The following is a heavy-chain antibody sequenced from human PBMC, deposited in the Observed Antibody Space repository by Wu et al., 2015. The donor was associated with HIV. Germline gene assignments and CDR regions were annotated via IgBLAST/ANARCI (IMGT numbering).Heavy chain of an antibody. CDR2: MNPRSGNT. V-gene: IGHV1-8*01. Sequence: QVQLVQSGAEVKKPGASVKVSCKASGYTFTSYDINWVRQATGQGLEWMGWMNPRSGNTGYAQKFQGRVTMTRDTSISTANMELTSLRSEDTAVYYRARQRAYTSGWYIFDYWGQGTLVTVSS. CDR1: GYTFTSYD. D-gene: IGHD6-19*01. J-gene: IGHJ4*02. CDR3: ARQRAYTSGWYIFDY.